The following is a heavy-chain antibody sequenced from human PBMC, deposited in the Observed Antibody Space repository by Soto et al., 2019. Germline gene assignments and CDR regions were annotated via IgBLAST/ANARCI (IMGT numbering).Heavy chain of an antibody. J-gene: IGHJ6*02. CDR1: GYTFTSYY. D-gene: IGHD3-10*01. Sequence: QVQLVQSGAEVKKPGASVKVSCKASGYTFTSYYMHWVRQAPGQGLEWMGIINPSGGSTSYAQKFQGRVTMTRDTSTSTVYMELSSLRSEDTAVYYCAGGFRGSGSYYTAEFYYYYGMDVWGQGTTVTVSS. CDR2: INPSGGST. CDR3: AGGFRGSGSYYTAEFYYYYGMDV. V-gene: IGHV1-46*01.